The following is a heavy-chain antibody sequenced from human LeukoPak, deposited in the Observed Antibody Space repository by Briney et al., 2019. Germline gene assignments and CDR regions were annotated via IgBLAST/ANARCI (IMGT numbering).Heavy chain of an antibody. Sequence: GGSLRLSCAASGFTFSSYGMHWVRQAPGKGLEWVAFIRYDGSNKYYADSVKGRFTISRDNSKNTLYLQMNSLRAEDTAVYYCARDGGPYYYDSRFDYWGQGTLVTVSS. D-gene: IGHD3-22*01. CDR1: GFTFSSYG. CDR2: IRYDGSNK. CDR3: ARDGGPYYYDSRFDY. J-gene: IGHJ4*02. V-gene: IGHV3-30*02.